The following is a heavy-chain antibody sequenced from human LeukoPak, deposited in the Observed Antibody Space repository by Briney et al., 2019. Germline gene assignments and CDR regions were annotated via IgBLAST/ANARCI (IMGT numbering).Heavy chain of an antibody. D-gene: IGHD6-13*01. Sequence: WETLTLTCTVSGPSVNDYDWSWIRQSPGKGLEWIGYIYYTGSTNYNPSRKSRITMSLDTSKNQFSLKLNSVTSADTAVYYCATRRGNTSRWYWLDPWGQGTRVTVTS. V-gene: IGHV4-59*08. CDR3: ATRRGNTSRWYWLDP. CDR1: GPSVNDYD. J-gene: IGHJ5*02. CDR2: IYYTGST.